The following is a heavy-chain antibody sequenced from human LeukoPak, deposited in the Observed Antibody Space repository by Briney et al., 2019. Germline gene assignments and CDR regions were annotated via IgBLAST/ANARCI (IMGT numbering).Heavy chain of an antibody. Sequence: GGSLRLSCAASEFIFSNYGMHWVRQAPGKGLEWVAFIRYDGSNKYYADSVKGRFTISRDNSKSTLYLQMNSLRAEDTAVYYCAKDRMGPFDYWGQGTLVTVSS. D-gene: IGHD2-8*01. J-gene: IGHJ4*02. CDR3: AKDRMGPFDY. CDR2: IRYDGSNK. V-gene: IGHV3-30*02. CDR1: EFIFSNYG.